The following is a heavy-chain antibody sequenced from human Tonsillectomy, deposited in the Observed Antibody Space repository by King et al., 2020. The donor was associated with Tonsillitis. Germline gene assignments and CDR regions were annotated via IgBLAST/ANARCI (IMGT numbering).Heavy chain of an antibody. CDR1: GYTFTSYY. D-gene: IGHD7-27*01. Sequence: QLVQSGAEVKKPGASVKVSCKASGYTFTSYYIHWVRQAPGQGLEWMGIINPSDGSTIYAQKFQGRVTMTRDTSTSTVYMELSSLRSEDTAVYFCARDTTGDHYYMDVWGRGTTVTVSS. V-gene: IGHV1-46*01. CDR2: INPSDGST. J-gene: IGHJ6*03. CDR3: ARDTTGDHYYMDV.